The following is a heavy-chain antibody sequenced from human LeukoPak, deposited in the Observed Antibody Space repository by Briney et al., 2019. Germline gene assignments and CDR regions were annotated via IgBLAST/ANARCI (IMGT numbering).Heavy chain of an antibody. CDR3: AGWYYYDSSGTERLNWFDP. D-gene: IGHD3-22*01. J-gene: IGHJ5*02. CDR1: GFTFSSYS. Sequence: PGGSLRLSCAPSGFTFSSYSMNWVRQAPGKGLEWVSSISSSGSHIYYADSAKGRFTISRDNAKNSLYLQMNSLRAEDTAVYYCAGWYYYDSSGTERLNWFDPWGQGTLVTVSS. V-gene: IGHV3-21*01. CDR2: ISSSGSHI.